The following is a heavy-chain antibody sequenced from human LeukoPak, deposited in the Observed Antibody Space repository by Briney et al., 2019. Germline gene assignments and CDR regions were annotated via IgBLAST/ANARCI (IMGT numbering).Heavy chain of an antibody. V-gene: IGHV3-21*01. Sequence: GGSLRLSCAASGFTFSSYSMNWVRQAPGKGLEWVSSISSSSSYIYYADSVKGRFTISRDNAKNSLYLQMNSLRAEDTAVYYCAREGRYCSGGSCYGPDAFDIWGQGTMVTVSS. D-gene: IGHD2-15*01. CDR1: GFTFSSYS. CDR3: AREGRYCSGGSCYGPDAFDI. CDR2: ISSSSSYI. J-gene: IGHJ3*02.